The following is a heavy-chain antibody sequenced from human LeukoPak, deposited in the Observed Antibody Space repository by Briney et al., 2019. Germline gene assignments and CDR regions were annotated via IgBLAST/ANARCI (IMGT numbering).Heavy chain of an antibody. V-gene: IGHV3-74*01. Sequence: GGSLRLSCEASGFTFSRYWMHWVRQAPGKGLVWVSRIKSDGKTNYADSVKGRFTISRDNAKNTVSLQMNSLRADDTGVYYCARTPSEVGGYYPEYFRHWGQGTLVTVSS. D-gene: IGHD3-3*01. CDR3: ARTPSEVGGYYPEYFRH. CDR1: GFTFSRYW. CDR2: IKSDGKT. J-gene: IGHJ1*01.